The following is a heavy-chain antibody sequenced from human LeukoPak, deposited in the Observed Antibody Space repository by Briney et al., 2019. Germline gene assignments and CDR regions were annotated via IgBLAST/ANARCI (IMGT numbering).Heavy chain of an antibody. CDR3: ARGALDPETVTNYFEY. D-gene: IGHD4-17*01. J-gene: IGHJ4*02. Sequence: GASVKVSCRASGYTFSDHYIQWVRQAPGQGFDWLGWINPNSGGTDYARKFRGRVTMTRDMSLSTAYMELTRLTYDDTAVYYCARGALDPETVTNYFEYRAQGTLVTVSS. V-gene: IGHV1-2*02. CDR1: GYTFSDHY. CDR2: INPNSGGT.